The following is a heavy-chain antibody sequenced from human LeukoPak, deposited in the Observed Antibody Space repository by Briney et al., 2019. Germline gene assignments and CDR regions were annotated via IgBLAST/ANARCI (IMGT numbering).Heavy chain of an antibody. J-gene: IGHJ5*02. CDR1: GYTFTTYG. V-gene: IGHV1-18*01. CDR2: ISGYNGDT. D-gene: IGHD2-2*02. CDR3: ARVIVVVPAAIRGSWFDP. Sequence: ASVKVSCKASGYTFTTYGISWVRQAPGQGLEWMGWISGYNGDTNDAQKFQGRVTITTDESTSTAYMELSSLRSEDTAVYYCARVIVVVPAAIRGSWFDPWGQGTLVTVSS.